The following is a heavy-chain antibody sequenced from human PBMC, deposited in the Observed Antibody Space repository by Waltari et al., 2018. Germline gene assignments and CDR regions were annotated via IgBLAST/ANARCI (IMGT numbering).Heavy chain of an antibody. CDR3: ARGPAYCGGDCYHDY. V-gene: IGHV1-8*02. CDR1: GYTFTSYD. D-gene: IGHD2-21*02. CDR2: MNPNRCNT. J-gene: IGHJ4*02. Sequence: QVQLVQSGAEVKKPGASVKVSCKASGYTFTSYDINWVRQATGQGLEWMGWMNPNRCNTGYEQMFQGRVTMTRNTSISTAYMELSSLRSEDTAVYYCARGPAYCGGDCYHDYWGQGTLVTVSS.